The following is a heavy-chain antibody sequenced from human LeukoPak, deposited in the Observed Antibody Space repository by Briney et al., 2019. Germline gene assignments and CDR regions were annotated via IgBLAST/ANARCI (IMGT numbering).Heavy chain of an antibody. CDR1: GLTLSNYD. D-gene: IGHD6-6*01. CDR3: AKKLPDASSYFDF. CDR2: SIGSGGYR. V-gene: IGHV3-23*01. Sequence: PGGSLRLSCVASGLTLSNYDMTWVRQAPGKGLEYVSSIGSGGYRFYGGSVKGRFSISRDNSQNTVYLQMNSLRGEDTAIYFCAKKLPDASSYFDFWGQAILVTVSS. J-gene: IGHJ4*02.